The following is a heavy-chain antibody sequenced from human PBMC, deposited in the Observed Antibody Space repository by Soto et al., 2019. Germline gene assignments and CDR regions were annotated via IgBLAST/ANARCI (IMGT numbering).Heavy chain of an antibody. J-gene: IGHJ6*02. V-gene: IGHV5-51*01. CDR1: GYSFTSYW. CDR3: ARLGGYYDILTGHYYYYGMDV. CDR2: IYPGDSDT. Sequence: GESLKISCKGSGYSFTSYWIGWVRQMPGKGLEWMGIIYPGDSDTRYSPSFQGQVTISADKSISTAYLQWSSLKASDTAMYYCARLGGYYDILTGHYYYYGMDVWGQGTTVTVSS. D-gene: IGHD3-9*01.